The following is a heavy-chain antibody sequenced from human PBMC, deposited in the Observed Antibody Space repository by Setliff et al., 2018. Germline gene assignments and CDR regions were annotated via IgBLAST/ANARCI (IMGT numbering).Heavy chain of an antibody. D-gene: IGHD3-3*01. J-gene: IGHJ5*02. Sequence: SETLSLTCTVSGGSVTTSRYYWSWIRQPAGKGLEWIGHFHTGGSTNYNRSLRSRVSISVDTSKNQFSLKLSSVTAADTATCYCARAGPTVTFFRVLVISWWDPWGQGSLVTVSS. CDR2: FHTGGST. CDR1: GGSVTTSRYY. CDR3: ARAGPTVTFFRVLVISWWDP. V-gene: IGHV4-61*09.